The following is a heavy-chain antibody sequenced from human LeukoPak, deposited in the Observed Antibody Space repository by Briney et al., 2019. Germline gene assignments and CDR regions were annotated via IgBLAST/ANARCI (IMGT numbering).Heavy chain of an antibody. Sequence: SETLSLTCAVYTDSFSNYHWNWIRQTPAKGLEWIGEVNESGGTNISPSLRSRVILSVDTSKNQFSLKLISVTVADTAVYYCAIGQGASVPQVGKNWFDPWGQGTRVTVSS. D-gene: IGHD1-26*01. CDR2: VNESGGT. V-gene: IGHV4-34*01. CDR3: AIGQGASVPQVGKNWFDP. J-gene: IGHJ5*02. CDR1: TDSFSNYH.